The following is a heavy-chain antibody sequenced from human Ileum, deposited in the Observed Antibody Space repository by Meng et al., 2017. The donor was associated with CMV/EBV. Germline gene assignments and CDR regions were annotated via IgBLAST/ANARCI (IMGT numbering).Heavy chain of an antibody. CDR1: GVNFSKVA. D-gene: IGHD1-1*01. Sequence: VQLLQSGGGLVRPGGSRGSSWVASGVNFSKVAMKWVRQAPGKGLEWVSSITDSGTGTYYADSVGGRFTISRDNSKATLYLQMNSLRVDDTAIYYCASWNFAPWGQGTLVTVSS. CDR2: ITDSGTGT. CDR3: ASWNFAP. J-gene: IGHJ5*02. V-gene: IGHV3-23*01.